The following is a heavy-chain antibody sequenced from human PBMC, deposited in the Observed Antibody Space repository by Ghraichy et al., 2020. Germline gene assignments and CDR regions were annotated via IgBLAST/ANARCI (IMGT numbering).Heavy chain of an antibody. Sequence: SETLSLTCSVSGGSISHFFWIWIRQSPRKGLEYIGYISNFGTIKYNPSLKDRVTISMDTSKNQFSLKLASVTDADTALYYCGKDEGRWQESGVFDSWGQGRLVIVSS. D-gene: IGHD3-3*01. CDR1: GGSISHFF. V-gene: IGHV4-59*01. J-gene: IGHJ4*02. CDR2: ISNFGTI. CDR3: GKDEGRWQESGVFDS.